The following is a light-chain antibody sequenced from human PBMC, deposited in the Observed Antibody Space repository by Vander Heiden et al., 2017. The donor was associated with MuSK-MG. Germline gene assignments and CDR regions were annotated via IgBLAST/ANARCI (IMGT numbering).Light chain of an antibody. CDR1: QSVSSY. Sequence: EIVLTQSPATLSSSPGERATLSCRASQSVSSYLAWYQQKPGQAPRLLIYEASNRATGIPARFSGSGSGTDFTLTISSLEPEDVAVYYCQQRSNWPLTFGGGTKVEIK. V-gene: IGKV3-11*01. CDR2: EAS. J-gene: IGKJ4*01. CDR3: QQRSNWPLT.